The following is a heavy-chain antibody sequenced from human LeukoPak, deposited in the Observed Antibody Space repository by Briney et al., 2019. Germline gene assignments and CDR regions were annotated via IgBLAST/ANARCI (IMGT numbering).Heavy chain of an antibody. J-gene: IGHJ6*04. CDR2: FDPEDGET. CDR3: ATTRFAYYYYGMDV. V-gene: IGHV1-24*01. Sequence: ASVKVSCKVSGYTLTELSMHWVRQAPGKGLEWMGGFDPEDGETIYAQKFQGRVTMTEDTSTDTAYMELSSLRSEDTAVYYCATTRFAYYYYGMDVWGKGNTVTVSS. D-gene: IGHD3-3*01. CDR1: GYTLTELS.